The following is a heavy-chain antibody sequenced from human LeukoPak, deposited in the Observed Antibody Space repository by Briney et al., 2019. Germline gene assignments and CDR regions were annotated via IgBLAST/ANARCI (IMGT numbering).Heavy chain of an antibody. J-gene: IGHJ4*02. CDR1: GFTFSSYW. CDR2: INSDGSST. CDR3: AKGSGIAARPGYYFDY. V-gene: IGHV3-74*01. D-gene: IGHD6-6*01. Sequence: HSGGSLRLSCAASGFTFSSYWMQWVRQAPGKGLVWVSHINSDGSSTRYVDSVKGRFTISRDNAKNSLYLQMNSLRAEDMALYYCAKGSGIAARPGYYFDYWGQGTLVTVSS.